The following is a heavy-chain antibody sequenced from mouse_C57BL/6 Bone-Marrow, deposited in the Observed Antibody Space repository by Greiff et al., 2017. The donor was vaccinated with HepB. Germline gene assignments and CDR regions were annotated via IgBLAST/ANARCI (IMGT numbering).Heavy chain of an antibody. CDR3: ARSNGYYVRFDY. Sequence: QVQLQQPGTELVKPGASVKLSCKASGYTFTSYWMHWVKQRPGQGLEWIGNINPSNGGTNYNEKFKSKATLTVDKSSSTAYMQLSSLTSEDSAVDYCARSNGYYVRFDYGGQGTTLTVSS. J-gene: IGHJ2*01. D-gene: IGHD2-3*01. CDR2: INPSNGGT. CDR1: GYTFTSYW. V-gene: IGHV1-53*01.